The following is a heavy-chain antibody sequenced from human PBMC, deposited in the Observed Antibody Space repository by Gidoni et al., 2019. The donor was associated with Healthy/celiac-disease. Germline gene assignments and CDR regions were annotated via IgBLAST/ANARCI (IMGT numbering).Heavy chain of an antibody. CDR3: ARSFYDSSGYNWFDP. D-gene: IGHD3-22*01. CDR1: GGSISSSSYY. CDR2: IYYSGST. J-gene: IGHJ5*02. V-gene: IGHV4-39*01. Sequence: QLQLQESGPGLVKPSETLSLTCTVSGGSISSSSYYWGWIRQPPGKGLEWIVSIYYSGSTYYNPSLKSRVTISVDTSKNQFSLKLSSVTAADTAVYYCARSFYDSSGYNWFDPWGQGTLVTVSS.